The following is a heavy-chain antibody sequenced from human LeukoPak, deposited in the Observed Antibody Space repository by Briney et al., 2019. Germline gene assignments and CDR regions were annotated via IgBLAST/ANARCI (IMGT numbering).Heavy chain of an antibody. CDR1: GYTFTSYY. V-gene: IGHV1-46*01. Sequence: VASVKVSCKASGYTFTSYYMHWVRQAPGQGLEWMGIINPSGGSTSYAQKFQGRVTMTRDTSTSTVYMELSSLRSEDTAVYYCARDGLPRYYYDSSGYYHYWYFDLWGRGTLVTVSS. D-gene: IGHD3-22*01. CDR3: ARDGLPRYYYDSSGYYHYWYFDL. J-gene: IGHJ2*01. CDR2: INPSGGST.